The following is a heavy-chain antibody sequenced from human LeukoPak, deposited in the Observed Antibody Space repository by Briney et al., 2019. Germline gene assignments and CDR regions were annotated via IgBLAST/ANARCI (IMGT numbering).Heavy chain of an antibody. Sequence: TASETLSLTCTVSGGSISSSSYYWGWIRQPPGKGLEWIGSIYYSGSTYYNPSLKSRVTISVDTSKNQFSLKLSSVTAADTAVYYCAREGYRSSSGSDYWGQGTLVTVSS. D-gene: IGHD6-19*01. CDR2: IYYSGST. V-gene: IGHV4-39*07. CDR1: GGSISSSSYY. J-gene: IGHJ4*02. CDR3: AREGYRSSSGSDY.